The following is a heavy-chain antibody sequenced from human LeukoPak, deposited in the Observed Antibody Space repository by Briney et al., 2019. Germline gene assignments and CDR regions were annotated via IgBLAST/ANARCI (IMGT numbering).Heavy chain of an antibody. CDR2: ISGSGGST. CDR1: GFTFSSYA. J-gene: IGHJ6*01. V-gene: IGHV3-23*01. D-gene: IGHD3-3*01. CDR3: AKDYGVSEITIFGVVVNPYYYYYGMDV. Sequence: GGSLRLSCAASGFTFSSYAMSWVRQAPGKGLEWVSAISGSGGSTYYADSVKGRFTISRDNSKNTLYLQMNSLRAEDTAVYYCAKDYGVSEITIFGVVVNPYYYYYGMDVWGQGTTVTVSS.